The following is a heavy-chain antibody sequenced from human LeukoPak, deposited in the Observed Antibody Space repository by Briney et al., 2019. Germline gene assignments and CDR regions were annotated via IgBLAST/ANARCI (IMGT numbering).Heavy chain of an antibody. CDR2: IFYSGST. D-gene: IGHD6-19*01. V-gene: IGHV4-59*01. CDR3: ARYNSGWSHFDY. J-gene: IGHJ4*02. CDR1: GDSISSYY. Sequence: SETLSLTCTVSGDSISSYYWSWIRQPPGKGLDWIGYIFYSGSTNYNPSLKSRVTISVDTSKSQFSLKLSSVTAADTAIYYCARYNSGWSHFDYWGQGTLVTVSS.